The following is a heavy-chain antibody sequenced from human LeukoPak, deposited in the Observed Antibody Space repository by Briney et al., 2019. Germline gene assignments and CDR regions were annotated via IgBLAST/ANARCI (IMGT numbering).Heavy chain of an antibody. CDR1: GFTFSSYE. V-gene: IGHV3-48*03. CDR2: ISSSGGTI. D-gene: IGHD2-15*01. Sequence: PGGSLRLSCAASGFTFSSYEMNWVRQAPGKGLECVSYISSSGGTISYADSVKGRFTISRDNAKNALYLQMNSLRAEDTAVYYCATRETVVAAFFDYWGQGTLVTVSS. J-gene: IGHJ4*02. CDR3: ATRETVVAAFFDY.